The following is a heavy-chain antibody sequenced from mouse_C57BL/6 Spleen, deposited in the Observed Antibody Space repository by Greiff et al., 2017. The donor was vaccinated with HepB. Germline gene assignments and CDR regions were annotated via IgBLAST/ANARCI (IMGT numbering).Heavy chain of an antibody. CDR1: GYTFTDYN. J-gene: IGHJ4*01. D-gene: IGHD3-1*01. CDR2: INPNNGGT. V-gene: IGHV1-18*01. CDR3: ARSGRRGYAMDY. Sequence: EVKLMESGPELVKPGASVKIPCKASGYTFTDYNMDWVKQSHGKSLEWIGDINPNNGGTIYNQKFKGKATLTVDKSSSTAYMELRSLTSEDTAVYYCARSGRRGYAMDYWGQGTSVTVSS.